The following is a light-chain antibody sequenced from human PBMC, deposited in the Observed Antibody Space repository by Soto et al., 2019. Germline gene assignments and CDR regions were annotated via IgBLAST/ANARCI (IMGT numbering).Light chain of an antibody. J-gene: IGKJ5*01. Sequence: DIQMTQSPSSLSASVGDRVTITCRASESIARHLNWYQQKPGKAPKLLIYAASSLQNGVPSRFRGGGSETDFTLTISNLQPEDVATDYCQQTYSTLSITFGQGTRLEMK. V-gene: IGKV1-39*01. CDR3: QQTYSTLSIT. CDR1: ESIARH. CDR2: AAS.